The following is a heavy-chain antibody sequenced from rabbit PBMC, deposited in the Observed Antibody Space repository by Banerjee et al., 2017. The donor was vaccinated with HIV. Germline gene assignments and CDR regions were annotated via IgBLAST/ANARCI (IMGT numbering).Heavy chain of an antibody. CDR3: VREPTSSSGYYKSYYFDL. CDR1: RFDLSVYG. J-gene: IGHJ4*01. CDR2: IDPVFGTT. Sequence: QTQLVESGGGLVQPGGSLKLSCKASRFDLSVYGMSWVRQAPGKGLEWIGYIDPVFGTTYYANWVKGRFSFSSHSAQNTLYLQLSSLTAADTATYFCVREPTSSSGYYKSYYFDLWGQGTLVTV. V-gene: IGHV1S47*01. D-gene: IGHD1-1*01.